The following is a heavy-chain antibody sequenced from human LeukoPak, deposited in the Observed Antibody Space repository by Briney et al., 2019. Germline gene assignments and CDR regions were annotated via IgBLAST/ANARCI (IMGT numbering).Heavy chain of an antibody. CDR2: ISWNSGSI. D-gene: IGHD5-18*01. V-gene: IGHV3-9*01. CDR1: GFTFDDYA. J-gene: IGHJ3*02. Sequence: PGGSLRLSCAASGFTFDDYAMHWVRQAPGKGLEWVSGISWNSGSIGYADSVKGRVTISRDNAKNSLYLQMNSLRAEDTALYYCAKEAYSSSAFDIWGQGTMVTVSS. CDR3: AKEAYSSSAFDI.